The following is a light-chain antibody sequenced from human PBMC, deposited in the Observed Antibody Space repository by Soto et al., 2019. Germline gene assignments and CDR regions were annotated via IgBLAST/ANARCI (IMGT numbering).Light chain of an antibody. CDR3: QQYHSDPIT. V-gene: IGKV4-1*01. CDR1: QIVVANNKNY. J-gene: IGKJ5*01. Sequence: DFVMTQSPDSLAASLGEMATFYCKSSQIVVANNKNYLAWFQQKPGQPPKLLLYWAATRRSGVPDRFSGSGSGTDFTLTISSLQAEDVAIYYCQQYHSDPITFGQGTRLEI. CDR2: WAA.